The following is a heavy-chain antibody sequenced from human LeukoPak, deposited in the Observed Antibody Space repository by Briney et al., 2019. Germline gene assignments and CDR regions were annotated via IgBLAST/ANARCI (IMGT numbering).Heavy chain of an antibody. CDR2: IWYDGSNK. CDR3: ARDYDFWSGYFSDAFDI. Sequence: GRSLRLSCAASGFTFSSYGMHWVRQAPGKGLEWVAVIWYDGSNKYYADSVKGRFTISRDNSKNTLYLQMNSLRAEDAAVYYCARDYDFWSGYFSDAFDIWGQGTMVTVSS. D-gene: IGHD3-3*01. CDR1: GFTFSSYG. V-gene: IGHV3-33*01. J-gene: IGHJ3*02.